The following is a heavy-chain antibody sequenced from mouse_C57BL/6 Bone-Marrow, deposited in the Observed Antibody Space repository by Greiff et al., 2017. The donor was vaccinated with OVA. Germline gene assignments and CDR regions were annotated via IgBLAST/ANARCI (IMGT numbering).Heavy chain of an antibody. J-gene: IGHJ1*03. Sequence: VKLMESGAELVRPGTSVKMSCKASGYTFTNYWIGWAKQRPGHGLEWIGDIYPGGGYTNYNEKFKGKATLTADKSSSTAYMQFSSLTSEDSAIYYCARGNYVPYWYFDVWGTGTTVTVSS. D-gene: IGHD2-1*01. CDR3: ARGNYVPYWYFDV. CDR2: IYPGGGYT. CDR1: GYTFTNYW. V-gene: IGHV1-63*01.